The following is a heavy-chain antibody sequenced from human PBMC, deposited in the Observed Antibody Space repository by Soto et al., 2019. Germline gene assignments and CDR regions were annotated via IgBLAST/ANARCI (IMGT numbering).Heavy chain of an antibody. CDR2: ISDAGTNK. CDR1: GFTFSNYG. J-gene: IGHJ3*02. Sequence: GGSLRLSCAVYGFTFSNYGMHWVRQAPGKGLEWVDLISDAGTNKYFVDSVKGRFTISRDTYKNMLYLQMNRLRAEDTAVYYCAKDYLGGSEAFDIWGRGTVVTVSS. V-gene: IGHV3-30*18. D-gene: IGHD2-15*01. CDR3: AKDYLGGSEAFDI.